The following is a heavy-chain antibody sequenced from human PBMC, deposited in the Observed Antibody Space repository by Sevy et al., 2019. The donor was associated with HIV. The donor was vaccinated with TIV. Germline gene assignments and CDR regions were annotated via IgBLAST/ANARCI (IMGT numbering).Heavy chain of an antibody. V-gene: IGHV4-31*03. CDR2: IYYSGST. Sequence: SETLSLTCTVSGGSISSGGYYWSWIRQHPGKGMEWIGYIYYSGSTYYNPSLKSRVTISVDTSKNQFSLKLSSVTAADTAVYYCALAGERSSLVYWGQGTLVTDSS. CDR1: GGSISSGGYY. CDR3: ALAGERSSLVY. J-gene: IGHJ4*02. D-gene: IGHD6-13*01.